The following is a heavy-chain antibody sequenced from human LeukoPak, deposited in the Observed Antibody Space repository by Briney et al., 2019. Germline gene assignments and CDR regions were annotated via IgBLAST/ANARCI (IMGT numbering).Heavy chain of an antibody. V-gene: IGHV3-15*01. D-gene: IGHD3-10*01. Sequence: GGSLRLSCAASGFTFSNAWMSWVRQAPGKGLEWVGRIKSKTDGGTTDYAAPVKGRFTISRDDSKNTLYLQMNSLKTEDTAVYYCTTSSSNYYGSGSYYSDDAFDIWGQGTMVTVSS. CDR3: TTSSSNYYGSGSYYSDDAFDI. CDR2: IKSKTDGGTT. CDR1: GFTFSNAW. J-gene: IGHJ3*02.